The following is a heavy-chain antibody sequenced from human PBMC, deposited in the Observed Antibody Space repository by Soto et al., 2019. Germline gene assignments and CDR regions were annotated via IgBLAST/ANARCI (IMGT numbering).Heavy chain of an antibody. Sequence: SETLSLTCTVSGGSISSYYWSWIRQPPGKGLEWIGYIYYSGSTNYNPSLKSRVTISVDTSKNQFSLKLSSVTAADTAVYYCAIQDRITFGGDWFDPWGQGTLVTVSS. D-gene: IGHD3-16*01. V-gene: IGHV4-59*01. CDR3: AIQDRITFGGDWFDP. CDR2: IYYSGST. J-gene: IGHJ5*02. CDR1: GGSISSYY.